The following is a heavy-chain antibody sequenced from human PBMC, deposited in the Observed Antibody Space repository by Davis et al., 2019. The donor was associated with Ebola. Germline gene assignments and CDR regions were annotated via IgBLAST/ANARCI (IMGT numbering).Heavy chain of an antibody. CDR2: ISGSGGST. Sequence: GGSLRLSCTDSVITFSSYAMTWVRQAPGKGLEWVSAISGSGGSTYYADSVKGRFTISRDNSKKTLYLQMNSLRAEDTAVYYCARGPDSSSREPYYYYGMDVWGKGTTVTVSS. V-gene: IGHV3-23*01. J-gene: IGHJ6*04. D-gene: IGHD6-13*01. CDR3: ARGPDSSSREPYYYYGMDV. CDR1: VITFSSYA.